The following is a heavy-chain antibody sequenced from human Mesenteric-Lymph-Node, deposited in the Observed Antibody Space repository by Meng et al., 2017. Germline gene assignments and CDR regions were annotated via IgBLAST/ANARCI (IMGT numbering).Heavy chain of an antibody. CDR1: GFTFSSYE. CDR3: ARDLAYYDILTGYSSYYGMDV. Sequence: GGSLRLSCAASGFTFSSYEMNWVRQAPGKGLEWVSYISSSGSTIYYADSVKGRFTISRDNAKNSLYLQMNSLRAEDTAVYYCARDLAYYDILTGYSSYYGMDVWGQGTTVTVSS. J-gene: IGHJ6*02. D-gene: IGHD3-9*01. CDR2: ISSSGSTI. V-gene: IGHV3-48*03.